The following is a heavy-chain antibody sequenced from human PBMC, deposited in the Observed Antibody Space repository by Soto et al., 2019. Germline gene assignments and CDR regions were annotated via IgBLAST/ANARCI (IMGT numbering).Heavy chain of an antibody. CDR2: IYYSGST. V-gene: IGHV4-39*01. J-gene: IGHJ6*02. CDR3: VCTTVTRRGSYCMDV. D-gene: IGHD4-17*01. Sequence: SGTLSLTCTVSGGSISSSSYYWGWIRQPPGKGLEWIGSIYYSGSTYYNPSLKSRVTISVDTSKNQFSLKLSSVTAAETAVYYCVCTTVTRRGSYCMDVWGQGTTVSVSS. CDR1: GGSISSSSYY.